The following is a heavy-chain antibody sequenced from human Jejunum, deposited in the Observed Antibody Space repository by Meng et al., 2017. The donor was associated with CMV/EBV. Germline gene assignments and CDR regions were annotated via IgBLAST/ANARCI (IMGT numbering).Heavy chain of an antibody. Sequence: SGFTVNVNDMTWVRQAPGKGLEWVSSIYGSGPTYYADSVQGRFTISRDNSKNTVYLQMNSLRADDTAVYFCARAPTARRHYFDYWGQGTLVTVSS. V-gene: IGHV3-53*01. J-gene: IGHJ4*02. CDR2: IYGSGPT. CDR3: ARAPTARRHYFDY. CDR1: GFTVNVND.